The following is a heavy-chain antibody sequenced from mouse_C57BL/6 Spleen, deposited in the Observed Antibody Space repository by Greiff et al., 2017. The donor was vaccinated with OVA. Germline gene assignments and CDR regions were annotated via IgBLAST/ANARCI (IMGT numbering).Heavy chain of an antibody. V-gene: IGHV14-2*01. CDR2: IDPEDGET. CDR1: GFNIKDYY. CDR3: DRSASGRSYGYFDV. Sequence: EVKLVESGAELVKPGASVKLSCTASGFNIKDYYMHWVKQRTEQGLEWIGRIDPEDGETKYAPKFQGKATITANTSSNTAYLQLSSLTSEDAAVYYGDRSASGRSYGYFDVWGTGTTVTVSS. D-gene: IGHD1-1*01. J-gene: IGHJ1*03.